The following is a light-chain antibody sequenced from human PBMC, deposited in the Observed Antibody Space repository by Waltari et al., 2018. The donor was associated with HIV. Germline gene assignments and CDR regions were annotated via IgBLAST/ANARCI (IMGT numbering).Light chain of an antibody. V-gene: IGKV3-15*01. CDR3: QQYNNWPSAIT. CDR1: QSVSSN. J-gene: IGKJ5*01. CDR2: GAS. Sequence: IVVKQFPSILSVSPGARATLSCRASQSVSSNLAWYQQKPGQAPRLLIYGASTRATGIPARFSGSGSGTEFTLTISSLQSEDFAVYYCQQYNNWPSAITFGQGTRLEIK.